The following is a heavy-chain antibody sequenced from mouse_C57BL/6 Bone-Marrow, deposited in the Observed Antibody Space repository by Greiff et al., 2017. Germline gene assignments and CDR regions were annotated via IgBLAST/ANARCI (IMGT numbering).Heavy chain of an antibody. CDR1: GYTFTSYW. CDR3: ARGDDGSEV. Sequence: QVQLKQPGAELVKPGASVKMSCKASGYTFTSYWITWVKQRPGQGLEWIGDIYPGSGSTNYNEKFKRKATLTVDTSSSTAYMQLSSLTSEDSAVYYCARGDDGSEVWGTGTTVTGSS. J-gene: IGHJ1*03. CDR2: IYPGSGST. V-gene: IGHV1-55*01. D-gene: IGHD1-1*01.